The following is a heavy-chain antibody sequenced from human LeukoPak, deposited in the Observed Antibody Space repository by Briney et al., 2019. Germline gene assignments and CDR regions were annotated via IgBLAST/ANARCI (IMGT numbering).Heavy chain of an antibody. D-gene: IGHD6-13*01. CDR1: GFTFSSYW. V-gene: IGHV3-74*01. Sequence: GGSLRLSCAASGFTFSSYWMHWVRQAPGKGLVWVSRINSDGRSTSYADSVKGRFTISRDNAKNTLYLQMNSLRAEDTAVYYCARRGDSSSWYSLDAFDIWGQGTMVTVSS. CDR2: INSDGRST. CDR3: ARRGDSSSWYSLDAFDI. J-gene: IGHJ3*02.